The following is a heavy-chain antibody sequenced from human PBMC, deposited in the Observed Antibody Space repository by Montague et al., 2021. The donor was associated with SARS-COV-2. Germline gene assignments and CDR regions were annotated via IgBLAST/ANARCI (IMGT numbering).Heavy chain of an antibody. CDR1: GGSIRTSSYY. J-gene: IGHJ6*02. V-gene: IGHV4-39*07. CDR2: IYYSGST. CDR3: ARSRGNLQWPFYYYYGMDV. Sequence: SETLSLTCTVSGGSIRTSSYYWGWIRQPPGKGLDWIGSIYYSGSTYYNPSLKSRVTISVDKSKNQFSLKLSAVTAADTAVYYCARSRGNLQWPFYYYYGMDVWGQGTTVTVSS. D-gene: IGHD6-19*01.